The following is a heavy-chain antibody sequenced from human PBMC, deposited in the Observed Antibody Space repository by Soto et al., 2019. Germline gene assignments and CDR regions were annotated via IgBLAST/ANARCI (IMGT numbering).Heavy chain of an antibody. CDR2: IDGAGRIT. CDR1: GFTPSSSD. V-gene: IGHV3-23*01. CDR3: VKNSACLHA. Sequence: PGGSLRLSCAASGFTPSSSDMSWVRQGPGKGLEWVSTIDGAGRITYYADSVKGRFTISRDNSKSTLFLQMESLGADDTAIYYCVKNSACLHAWGQGALVTVSS. D-gene: IGHD3-10*01. J-gene: IGHJ5*02.